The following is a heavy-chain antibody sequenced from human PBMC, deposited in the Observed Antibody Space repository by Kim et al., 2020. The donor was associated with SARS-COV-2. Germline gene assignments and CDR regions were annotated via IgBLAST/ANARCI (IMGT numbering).Heavy chain of an antibody. CDR3: AREELSRYSSGWYYYYYGMDV. CDR2: ISYDGSNK. Sequence: GGSLRLSCAASGFTFSSYAMHWVRQAPGKGLEWVAVISYDGSNKYYEDSVKGRFTISRDNSKNTLYLQMNSLRAEDTAVYYCAREELSRYSSGWYYYYYGMDVWGQGTTVTVSS. J-gene: IGHJ6*02. V-gene: IGHV3-30*04. CDR1: GFTFSSYA. D-gene: IGHD6-19*01.